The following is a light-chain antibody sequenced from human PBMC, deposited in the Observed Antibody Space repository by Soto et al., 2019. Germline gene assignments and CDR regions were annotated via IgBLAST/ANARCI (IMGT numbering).Light chain of an antibody. J-gene: IGKJ2*01. CDR1: HVIRND. CDR3: LQDYDYPYT. V-gene: IGKV1-6*01. Sequence: AIQMTQSPSSLSASVGDRVTITCRASHVIRNDLGWYQQKPGKAPKLLIYDASSLQSGVPARFSGSGSGTDFTLTISSLQPEDFATYYCLQDYDYPYTFGQGTKLEIK. CDR2: DAS.